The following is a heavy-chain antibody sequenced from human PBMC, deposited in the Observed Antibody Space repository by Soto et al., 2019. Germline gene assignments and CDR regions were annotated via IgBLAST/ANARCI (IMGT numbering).Heavy chain of an antibody. CDR2: IRSKAYGGTT. CDR3: TRDGSNYDFWSGHFGYYYGMDV. D-gene: IGHD3-3*01. Sequence: GGSLRLSXTASGFTFGDYAMSWVRQAPGKGLEWVGFIRSKAYGGTTEYAASVKGRFTISRDDSKSIAYLQMNSLKTEDTAVYYCTRDGSNYDFWSGHFGYYYGMDVWGQGTTVTVSS. V-gene: IGHV3-49*04. CDR1: GFTFGDYA. J-gene: IGHJ6*02.